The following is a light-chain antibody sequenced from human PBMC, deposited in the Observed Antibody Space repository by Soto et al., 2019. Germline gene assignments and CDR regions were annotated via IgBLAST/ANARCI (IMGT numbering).Light chain of an antibody. CDR2: GAS. J-gene: IGKJ1*01. CDR1: QSISSN. V-gene: IGKV3-15*01. Sequence: EIVMTQSPATLSVSPGERATLSCRASQSISSNLAWYQQKPGQAPRLLMFGASTRAAGISARFSGSGSGTEFTLTISSLQSEDFAVYYCQQYGNWPRTFGQGTKVDIK. CDR3: QQYGNWPRT.